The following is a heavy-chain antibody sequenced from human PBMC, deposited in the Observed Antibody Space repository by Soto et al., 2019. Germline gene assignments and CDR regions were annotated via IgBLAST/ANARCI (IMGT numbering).Heavy chain of an antibody. Sequence: EVQLLESGGGLVQPGGSLRLSCAASGFTFSGYAMSWVRQAPGKGLEWVSAISGSGGSTYYADSVKGRFTISRDNSKNTLYLQMNSLRAEDTAVYYCAKDGGVVPAATPPYNWFDPWGQGTLVTVSS. D-gene: IGHD2-2*01. J-gene: IGHJ5*02. CDR1: GFTFSGYA. CDR3: AKDGGVVPAATPPYNWFDP. V-gene: IGHV3-23*01. CDR2: ISGSGGST.